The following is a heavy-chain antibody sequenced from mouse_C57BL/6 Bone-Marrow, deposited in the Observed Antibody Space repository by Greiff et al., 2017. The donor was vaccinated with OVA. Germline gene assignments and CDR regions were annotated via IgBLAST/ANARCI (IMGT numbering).Heavy chain of an antibody. V-gene: IGHV1-15*01. J-gene: IGHJ1*03. Sequence: QVQLQQSGAELVRPGASVTLSCKASGYTFTDYEMHWVKQTPVHGLEWIGAIDPETGGTAYNQKFKGKAILTADKSSSKAYMELRSLTSEDSAVYYCTRDGITTVVARYFDVWGTGTTVTVSS. CDR2: IDPETGGT. CDR3: TRDGITTVVARYFDV. CDR1: GYTFTDYE. D-gene: IGHD1-1*01.